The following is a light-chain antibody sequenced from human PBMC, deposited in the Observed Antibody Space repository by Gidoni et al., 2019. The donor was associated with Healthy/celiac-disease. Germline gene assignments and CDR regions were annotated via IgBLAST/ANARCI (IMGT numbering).Light chain of an antibody. V-gene: IGKV1-39*01. CDR3: QQSYSTLFT. Sequence: DIQMTQSPSSLTASVVDRVTITCRASQSISSNLNWYHQKPGKATKLLIYDASSLQSGVPSRFSGSGSGTDFTLTISSLQPEDFATYYCQQSYSTLFTFGPGTKVEIK. J-gene: IGKJ3*01. CDR2: DAS. CDR1: QSISSN.